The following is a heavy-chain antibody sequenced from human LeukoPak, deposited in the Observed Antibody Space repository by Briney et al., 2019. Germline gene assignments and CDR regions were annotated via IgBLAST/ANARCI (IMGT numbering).Heavy chain of an antibody. V-gene: IGHV3-53*05. Sequence: PGGSLRLSCAASGSTVSSNYMSWVRQAPGKGLEWVSVIYSGGSTYYADSVKGRFTISRDNSKNTLYLQMNSLRAEDTAVYYCAKVGGYCSGGSCYSDYWGQGTLVTVSS. CDR3: AKVGGYCSGGSCYSDY. D-gene: IGHD2-15*01. J-gene: IGHJ4*02. CDR2: IYSGGST. CDR1: GSTVSSNY.